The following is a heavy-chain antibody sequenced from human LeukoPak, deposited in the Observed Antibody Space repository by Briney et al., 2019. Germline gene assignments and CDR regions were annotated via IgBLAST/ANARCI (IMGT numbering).Heavy chain of an antibody. CDR3: ARDGTAAGLYFDL. CDR1: GFTFSSYW. D-gene: IGHD6-13*01. J-gene: IGHJ4*01. V-gene: IGHV3-7*01. Sequence: GGSLRLSCAVSGFTFSSYWMNWVRQAAGKGLEWVASIRQDGGENSYVDSVKGRFSISRDNTKNSLDLQMSSLRAEDTAVYYCARDGTAAGLYFDLWGQGTLVTVSS. CDR2: IRQDGGEN.